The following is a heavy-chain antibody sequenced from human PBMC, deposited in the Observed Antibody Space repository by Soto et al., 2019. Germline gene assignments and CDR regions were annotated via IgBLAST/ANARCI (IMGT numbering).Heavy chain of an antibody. CDR3: ARESRFLEWLSLNWFDP. CDR1: GFTFSSYS. D-gene: IGHD3-3*01. V-gene: IGHV3-48*02. Sequence: GALRLSCAASGFTFSSYSMNWVRRALGKGLEWVSYISSSSSTIYYADSVKGRFTISRDNAKNSLYLQMNSLRDEDTAVYYCARESRFLEWLSLNWFDPWGQGTLVTVSS. J-gene: IGHJ5*02. CDR2: ISSSSSTI.